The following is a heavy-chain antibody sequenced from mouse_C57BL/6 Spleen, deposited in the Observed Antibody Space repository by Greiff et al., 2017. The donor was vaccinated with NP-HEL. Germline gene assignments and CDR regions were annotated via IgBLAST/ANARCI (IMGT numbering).Heavy chain of an antibody. CDR1: GFTFSDYG. V-gene: IGHV5-17*01. CDR2: ISSGSSTI. D-gene: IGHD2-14*01. CDR3: ARRGYDQVSPYYAMDY. Sequence: EVQRVESGGGLVKPGGSLKLSCAASGFTFSDYGMHWVRQAPEKGLEWVAYISSGSSTIYYADTVKGRFTISRDNAKNTLFLQMTSLRSEDTAMYYCARRGYDQVSPYYAMDYWGQGTSVTVSS. J-gene: IGHJ4*01.